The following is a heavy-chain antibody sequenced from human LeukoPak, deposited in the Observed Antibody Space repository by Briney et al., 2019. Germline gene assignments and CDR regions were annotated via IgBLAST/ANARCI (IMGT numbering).Heavy chain of an antibody. J-gene: IGHJ6*03. Sequence: ASVKVSCKASGYSFTSYGISWVRQAPGQGLEWMGWVNAYNGNTNYAQKLQGRVTMTTDTSTSTAYMELRSLRSDDTAVYFCARDLRYSRGWYPSGMYVWGKGTTVTISS. CDR1: GYSFTSYG. CDR2: VNAYNGNT. CDR3: ARDLRYSRGWYPSGMYV. V-gene: IGHV1-18*01. D-gene: IGHD6-19*01.